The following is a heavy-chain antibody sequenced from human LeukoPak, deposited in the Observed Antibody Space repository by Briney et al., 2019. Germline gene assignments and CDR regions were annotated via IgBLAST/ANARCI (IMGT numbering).Heavy chain of an antibody. J-gene: IGHJ4*02. CDR2: IYHSGST. V-gene: IGHV4-30-2*02. CDR3: ARRRDDYGDYEFDY. D-gene: IGHD4-17*01. CDR1: GGSISSGGYY. Sequence: SETLSLTCTVSGGSISSGGYYWSWIRQPPGKGLEWIGYIYHSGSTYYNPSLKSRVTISVDTSKNQFSLKLSSVTAADTAVYYCARRRDDYGDYEFDYWGQGTLVTVSS.